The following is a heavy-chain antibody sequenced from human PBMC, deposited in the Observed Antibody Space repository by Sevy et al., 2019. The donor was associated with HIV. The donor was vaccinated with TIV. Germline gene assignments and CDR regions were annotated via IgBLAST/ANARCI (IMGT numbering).Heavy chain of an antibody. CDR3: ARGSRGTFGS. CDR1: GLTFTSDY. V-gene: IGHV3-74*01. J-gene: IGHJ4*02. Sequence: GGSLRLSCAASGLTFTSDYMHWVRQPPGKGLVWVSDINTDGKIIRYADSVKGRFTTSRYNAKNTLYLQMNSLGAEDTALYYCARGSRGTFGSWGQGTLVTVSS. D-gene: IGHD1-26*01. CDR2: INTDGKII.